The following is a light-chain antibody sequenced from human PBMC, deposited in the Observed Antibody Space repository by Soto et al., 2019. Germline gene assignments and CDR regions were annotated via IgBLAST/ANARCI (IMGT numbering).Light chain of an antibody. CDR3: QQSYSTTWT. V-gene: IGKV1-39*01. Sequence: DIQMTQSPSSLSASVGDRVTITCRASQSISYYLNWYQQKPGKAPKLLIYAASNLQSGVPSRFSGSGSGTDFTLTISSLQPEDFATYYCQQSYSTTWTFGQGTKVDIK. CDR1: QSISYY. CDR2: AAS. J-gene: IGKJ1*01.